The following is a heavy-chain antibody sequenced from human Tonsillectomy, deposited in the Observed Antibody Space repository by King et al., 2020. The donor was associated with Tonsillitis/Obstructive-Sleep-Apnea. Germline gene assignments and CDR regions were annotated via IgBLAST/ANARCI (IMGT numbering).Heavy chain of an antibody. D-gene: IGHD2-2*01. Sequence: VQLVESGGGLVKPGGSLRLSCAASGFTFSDYYMSWIRQAPGKGLEWVSYITSSGSTRYYADFVKGRFTMSRDNAKHSLYLQMHSLRAEDTAVYYCARVGDIVVVPAAIWFDPWGQGTLVTVSS. V-gene: IGHV3-11*01. J-gene: IGHJ5*02. CDR3: ARVGDIVVVPAAIWFDP. CDR1: GFTFSDYY. CDR2: ITSSGSTR.